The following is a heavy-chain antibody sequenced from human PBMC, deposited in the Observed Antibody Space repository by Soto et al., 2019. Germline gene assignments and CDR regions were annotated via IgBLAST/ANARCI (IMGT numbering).Heavy chain of an antibody. J-gene: IGHJ1*01. V-gene: IGHV1-69*06. CDR1: GGTFSSYA. CDR3: ASGNYYDSNPTPRFQH. Sequence: ASVKVSCKASGGTFSSYAISWVRQAPGQGLEWMGGIIPIFGTANYAQKFQGRVTITADKSTSTAYMELSSLRSEDTAMYYCASGNYYDSNPTPRFQHWGQGTLVTVSS. CDR2: IIPIFGTA. D-gene: IGHD3-22*01.